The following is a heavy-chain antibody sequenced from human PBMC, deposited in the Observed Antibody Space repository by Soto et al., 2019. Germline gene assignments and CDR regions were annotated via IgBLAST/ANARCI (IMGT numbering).Heavy chain of an antibody. D-gene: IGHD3-16*01. CDR3: AHKGGGDRILDY. CDR2: IYWDGYK. CDR1: GFSLRTNGVG. Sequence: QITLKESGPTLVKPTQTLTLTCAFSGFSLRTNGVGVGWIRQPPGKALEWLALIYWDGYKHYSPSLKSRLTITEETSKNQVVLTMTNMDPVDTATYYCAHKGGGDRILDYWGQGTLVTVSS. V-gene: IGHV2-5*02. J-gene: IGHJ4*02.